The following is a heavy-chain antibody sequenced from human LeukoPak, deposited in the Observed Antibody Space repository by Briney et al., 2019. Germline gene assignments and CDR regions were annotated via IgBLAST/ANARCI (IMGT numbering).Heavy chain of an antibody. CDR1: GFTFSSYG. CDR2: ISYDGSNK. CDR3: AKDLLGYCSGGSCYFFDY. D-gene: IGHD2-15*01. J-gene: IGHJ4*02. Sequence: GRSLRLSRAASGFTFSSYGMHWVRQAPGKGLEWVAVISYDGSNKYYADSVKGRFTISRDNSKNTLYLQMNSLRAEDTAVYYCAKDLLGYCSGGSCYFFDYWGQGTLVTVSS. V-gene: IGHV3-30*18.